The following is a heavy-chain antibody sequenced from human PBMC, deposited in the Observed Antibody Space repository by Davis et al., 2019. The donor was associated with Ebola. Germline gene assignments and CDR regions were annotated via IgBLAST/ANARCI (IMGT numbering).Heavy chain of an antibody. CDR1: GYTFTGYY. CDR3: AVGDDFWSGYYEPDIDY. Sequence: ASVKVSCKASGYTFTGYYMHWVRQAPGQGLEWMGRINPNSGGPNYVQKFQGRVTMTTDTSTTTAYMELRSLRSDDTAVYYCAVGDDFWSGYYEPDIDYWGQGTLVTVSS. J-gene: IGHJ4*02. CDR2: INPNSGGP. V-gene: IGHV1-2*06. D-gene: IGHD3-3*01.